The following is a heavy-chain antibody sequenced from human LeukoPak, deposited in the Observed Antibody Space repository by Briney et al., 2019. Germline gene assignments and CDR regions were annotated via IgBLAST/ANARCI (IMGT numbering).Heavy chain of an antibody. Sequence: GGSLRLSCAASGFTFSSYAMSWVRQAPGKGLEWVSAISGSGGSTYYADSVKGRFTISRDNSKNTLYLQMNSLRAEDTAVYYCARVRCSSTSCEYYFDYWGQGTLVTVSS. CDR1: GFTFSSYA. D-gene: IGHD2-2*01. CDR3: ARVRCSSTSCEYYFDY. J-gene: IGHJ4*02. CDR2: ISGSGGST. V-gene: IGHV3-23*01.